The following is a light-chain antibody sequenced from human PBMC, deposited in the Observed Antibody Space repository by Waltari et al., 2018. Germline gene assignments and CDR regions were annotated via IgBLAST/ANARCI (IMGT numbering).Light chain of an antibody. CDR1: SSDIGSTY. CDR2: RSN. V-gene: IGLV1-47*01. J-gene: IGLJ3*02. CDR3: AAWDDSLSGPV. Sequence: QSVLTQPPSASGTPGQRVTISCSGSSSDIGSTYVYWYQQLPGTAPKLLIYRSNQRPSGGPDRFSGSRARTSASLAISGLRSEDEADYHCAAWDDSLSGPVFGGGTKLTVL.